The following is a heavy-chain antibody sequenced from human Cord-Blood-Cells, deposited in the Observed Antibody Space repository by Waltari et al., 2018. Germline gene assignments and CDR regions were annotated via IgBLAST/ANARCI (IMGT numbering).Heavy chain of an antibody. Sequence: EVQLVESGGGLVQPGGSLKLHCAASGFTLSGSAMHWVRQSSGKGLEWVGHIRSKANIYATAYAASVKGRFTISRDDSKNTAYLQMNSLKPEDTAVYYCTRLAPSDIDYWGQGTLVTVSS. CDR2: IRSKANIYAT. D-gene: IGHD2-2*01. CDR1: GFTLSGSA. V-gene: IGHV3-73*02. J-gene: IGHJ4*02. CDR3: TRLAPSDIDY.